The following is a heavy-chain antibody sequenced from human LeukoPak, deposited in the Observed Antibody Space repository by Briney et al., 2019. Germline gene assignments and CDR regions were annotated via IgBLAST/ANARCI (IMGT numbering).Heavy chain of an antibody. D-gene: IGHD3-10*01. J-gene: IGHJ4*02. Sequence: GGSLRLSCAASGFTFSSYSMNWVRQAPGKGLEWVSSISSSSSYIYYADSVKGRFTISRDNAKNSLYLQMNSLRAEDTAVYYCARDFGVRGVTPYYFDYWGQGTLVTVSS. CDR1: GFTFSSYS. V-gene: IGHV3-21*01. CDR3: ARDFGVRGVTPYYFDY. CDR2: ISSSSSYI.